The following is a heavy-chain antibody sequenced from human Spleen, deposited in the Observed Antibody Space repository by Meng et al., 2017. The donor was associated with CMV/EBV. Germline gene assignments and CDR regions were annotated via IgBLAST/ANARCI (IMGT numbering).Heavy chain of an antibody. V-gene: IGHV4-39*07. CDR3: ARSLELRSNTFDY. CDR2: MYYSGST. D-gene: IGHD1-7*01. J-gene: IGHJ4*02. CDR1: GVSISSSSYY. Sequence: SETLSLTCSVSGVSISSSSYYWGWIRQPPGKGLEWIGSMYYSGSTDYNPSLKSRVTISVDTSKNQFSLKLSSVTAADTAVFYCARSLELRSNTFDYWGQGTLVTVSS.